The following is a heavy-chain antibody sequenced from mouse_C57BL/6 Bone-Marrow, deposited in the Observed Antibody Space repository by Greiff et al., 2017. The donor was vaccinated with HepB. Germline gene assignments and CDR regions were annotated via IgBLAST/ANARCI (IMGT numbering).Heavy chain of an antibody. CDR2: IWTGGGT. J-gene: IGHJ1*03. D-gene: IGHD1-1*01. CDR3: ARATVVDRDWYFDV. V-gene: IGHV2-9-1*01. Sequence: VKVVESGPGLVAPSQSLSITCTVSGFSLTSYAISWVRQPPGKGLEWLGVIWTGGGTNYNSALKSRLSISKDNSKSQVFLKMNSLQTDDTARYYCARATVVDRDWYFDVWGTGTTVTVSS. CDR1: GFSLTSYA.